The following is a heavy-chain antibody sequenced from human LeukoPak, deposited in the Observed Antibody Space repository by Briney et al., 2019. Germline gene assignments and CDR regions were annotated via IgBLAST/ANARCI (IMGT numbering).Heavy chain of an antibody. CDR2: IYHSGST. V-gene: IGHV4-30-2*01. D-gene: IGHD3-3*01. Sequence: SQTLSLTCTVSGGSISSGGYYWSWIRQPPGKGLEWIGYIYHSGSTYYNPSLKSRVTISVDRSKNQFSLKLSSVTAADTAVYYCARVMEDYYDFWSGYYEAHGYWGQGTLVTVS. J-gene: IGHJ4*02. CDR3: ARVMEDYYDFWSGYYEAHGY. CDR1: GGSISSGGYY.